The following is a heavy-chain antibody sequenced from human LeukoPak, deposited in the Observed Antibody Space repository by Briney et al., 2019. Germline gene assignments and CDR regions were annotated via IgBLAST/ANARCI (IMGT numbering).Heavy chain of an antibody. Sequence: GGSLRLSCAASGFTFSSYAMSWVRQAPGKGLGWVSAISGSGGSTYYADSVKGRFTISRDNSKNTLYLQMNSLRAEDTAVYYCAKGSRGVTTTYYYYGMDVWGQGTTVTVSS. CDR3: AKGSRGVTTTYYYYGMDV. CDR1: GFTFSSYA. V-gene: IGHV3-23*01. CDR2: ISGSGGST. D-gene: IGHD4-17*01. J-gene: IGHJ6*02.